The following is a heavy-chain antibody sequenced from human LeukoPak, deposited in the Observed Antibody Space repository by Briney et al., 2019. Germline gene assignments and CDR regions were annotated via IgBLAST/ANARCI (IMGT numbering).Heavy chain of an antibody. J-gene: IGHJ4*02. V-gene: IGHV3-23*01. CDR2: ISGSGGST. Sequence: GGSLRLSCAASGYTFSSYAMSWVPQPPGKGLAWVSAISGSGGSTYYADSPKGRFTISRDNSKNTLYLQMNSLRAEDTAVYYCAKRAVGPFDYWGQGTLVTVSS. CDR3: AKRAVGPFDY. CDR1: GYTFSSYA. D-gene: IGHD4-23*01.